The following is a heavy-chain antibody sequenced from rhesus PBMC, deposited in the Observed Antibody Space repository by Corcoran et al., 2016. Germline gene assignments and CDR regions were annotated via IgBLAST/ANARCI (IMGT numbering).Heavy chain of an antibody. J-gene: IGHJ4*01. V-gene: IGHV3S5*01. CDR1: GFTFSTYG. CDR2: ITNSGSRT. CDR3: ANTPDH. Sequence: EAQLVETGGGLVQPGGSLRLSCAASGFTFSTYGMSWVRQAPGKGLGWVSEITNSGSRTFYADSVKGRFTISRDNSKNTLSLQMNSLRPEDTAVYYCANTPDHWGQGVLVTVSS.